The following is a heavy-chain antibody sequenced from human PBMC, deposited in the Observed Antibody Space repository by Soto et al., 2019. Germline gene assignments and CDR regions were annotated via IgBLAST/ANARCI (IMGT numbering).Heavy chain of an antibody. CDR3: ARDPWAADY. CDR1: GFTVSTKY. Sequence: EVQLVESGGGLVQPGGSLRLSCAASGFTVSTKYMSWVRQAPGKGLEWVSVIYSGGRTFYADSVRGRFTISRDNSKNTVNLKMNSLRAEDTAVDYCARDPWAADYWGQGTLVTVSS. CDR2: IYSGGRT. V-gene: IGHV3-66*01. D-gene: IGHD3-16*01. J-gene: IGHJ4*02.